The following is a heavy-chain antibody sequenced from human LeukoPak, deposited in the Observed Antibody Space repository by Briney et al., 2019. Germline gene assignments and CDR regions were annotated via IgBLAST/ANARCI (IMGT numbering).Heavy chain of an antibody. D-gene: IGHD6-6*01. CDR1: GGSFSGYY. CDR2: INHSGST. CDR3: ARGRLLAARRGWFDP. Sequence: PSETLSLTCAVYGGSFSGYYWSWIRQPPGKGLEWIGEINHSGSTNYNPSLKSRVTISVDTSKNQFSLKLSSVTAADTAVYYCARGRLLAARRGWFDPWGQGTLVTVSS. V-gene: IGHV4-34*01. J-gene: IGHJ5*02.